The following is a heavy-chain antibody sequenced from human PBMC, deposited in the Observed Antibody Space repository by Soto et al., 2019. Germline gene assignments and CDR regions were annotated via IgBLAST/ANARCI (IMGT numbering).Heavy chain of an antibody. CDR2: ISYDGSNK. CDR3: AKDEAYYYGSGSSDY. CDR1: GFTFSSYG. J-gene: IGHJ4*02. V-gene: IGHV3-30*18. D-gene: IGHD3-10*01. Sequence: GGSLRLSCAASGFTFSSYGMHWVRQAPGKGLEWVAVISYDGSNKYYADSVKGRFTISRDNSKNTLYLQMNSLRAEDTAVYYCAKDEAYYYGSGSSDYWGQGTLVTVSS.